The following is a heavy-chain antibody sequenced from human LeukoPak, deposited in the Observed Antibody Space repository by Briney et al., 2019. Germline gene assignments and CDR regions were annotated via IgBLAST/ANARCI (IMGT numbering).Heavy chain of an antibody. V-gene: IGHV3-48*03. CDR3: ARVVSSGWYSDY. J-gene: IGHJ4*02. CDR1: GFTFSSYE. Sequence: GGSLRLSCAASGFTFSSYEMNWVRQAPGKGLEWVSYISSSGSTTYYADSVKGRFTISRDNAKNSLYLQMNSLRAEDTAVYYCARVVSSGWYSDYWGQGTLVTVSS. CDR2: ISSSGSTT. D-gene: IGHD6-19*01.